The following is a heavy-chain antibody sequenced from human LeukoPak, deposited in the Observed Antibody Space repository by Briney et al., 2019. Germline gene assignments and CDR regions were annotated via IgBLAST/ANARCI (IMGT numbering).Heavy chain of an antibody. J-gene: IGHJ4*02. CDR3: ARESSGYDLYFDY. V-gene: IGHV3-66*01. D-gene: IGHD5-12*01. CDR1: GFTVSSNY. CDR2: IYSGGST. Sequence: GGSLRLSCAASGFTVSSNYMSWVRQAPGKGLEWVSVIYSGGSTYYADSVKGRFTISRDNSKNTLYLQMNSLRAEDMAVYYCARESSGYDLYFDYWGQGTLVTVSS.